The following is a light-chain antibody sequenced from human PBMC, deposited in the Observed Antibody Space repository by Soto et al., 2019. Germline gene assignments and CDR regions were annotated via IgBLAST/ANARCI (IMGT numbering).Light chain of an antibody. J-gene: IGKJ2*01. CDR3: QQYYVAPRT. CDR2: WAS. Sequence: DIVMTQSPDSLAVSLGERATINCKSSQSVLYSSNNKNYLTWYQQKPGQPPKLLIYWASTRESGVPDRFSGRGSGTDFTLTISSLQAEDVAVYYCQQYYVAPRTFGQGTKLEIK. CDR1: QSVLYSSNNKNY. V-gene: IGKV4-1*01.